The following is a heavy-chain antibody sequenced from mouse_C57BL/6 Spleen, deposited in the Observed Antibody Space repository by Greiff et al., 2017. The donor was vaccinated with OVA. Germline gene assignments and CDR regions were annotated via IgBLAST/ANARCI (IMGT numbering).Heavy chain of an antibody. CDR3: TTSFFYDYDVDYAMDY. D-gene: IGHD2-4*01. J-gene: IGHJ4*01. Sequence: EVQLQQSGAELVRPGASVKLSCTASGFNIKDDYMHWVKQRPEQGLEWIGWIDPENGDTEYASKFQGKATITADTSSNTAYLQLSSLTSEDTAVYYCTTSFFYDYDVDYAMDYWGQGTSVTVSS. V-gene: IGHV14-4*01. CDR2: IDPENGDT. CDR1: GFNIKDDY.